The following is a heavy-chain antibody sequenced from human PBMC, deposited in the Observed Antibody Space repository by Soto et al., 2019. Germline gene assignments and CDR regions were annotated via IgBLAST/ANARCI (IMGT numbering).Heavy chain of an antibody. D-gene: IGHD3-16*02. J-gene: IGHJ4*02. Sequence: QITLKESGPTLVKPTQTLTLTCTFSGFPLTTSEVGVGWIRQTPGKALEWLALIFGDDDRSYKPSLKTRITITKDTSNNQVVLTLTNVDPVDTATYFCTHSTEAFGGIITDFDFWGQGTLVTVSS. V-gene: IGHV2-5*02. CDR2: IFGDDDR. CDR3: THSTEAFGGIITDFDF. CDR1: GFPLTTSEVG.